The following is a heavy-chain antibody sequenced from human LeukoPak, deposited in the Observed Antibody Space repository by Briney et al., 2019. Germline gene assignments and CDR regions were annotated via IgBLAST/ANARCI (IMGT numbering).Heavy chain of an antibody. J-gene: IGHJ3*02. V-gene: IGHV4-59*01. CDR1: GGSISSYY. CDR3: AGMVVAASLGAFDI. Sequence: SETLSLTCTVSGGSISSYYWSWIRQPPGKGLEWIGYIYYSGSTNYNPSLKSRVTISVDTSKNQFSLKLSSVTAADTAVYYCAGMVVAASLGAFDIWGQGTMVTVSS. D-gene: IGHD2-15*01. CDR2: IYYSGST.